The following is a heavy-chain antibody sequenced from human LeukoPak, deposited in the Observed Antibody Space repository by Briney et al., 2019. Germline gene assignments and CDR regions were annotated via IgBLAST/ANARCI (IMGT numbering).Heavy chain of an antibody. CDR1: GYTFTGYC. D-gene: IGHD1-26*01. J-gene: IGHJ2*01. CDR2: IDPKSGDT. V-gene: IGHV1-2*02. CDR3: ARDPGRPGRYWYFDL. Sequence: ASVKVSCRASGYTFTGYCMHWVRQAPGQGLEWMGWIDPKSGDTKYAQKFQGRVTMTRDTSITTFYMDLSSLRSDDTAVYYCARDPGRPGRYWYFDLWGRGTLVAVSS.